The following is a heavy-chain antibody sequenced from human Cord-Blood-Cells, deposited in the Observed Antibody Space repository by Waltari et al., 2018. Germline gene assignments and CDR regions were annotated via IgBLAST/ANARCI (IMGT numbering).Heavy chain of an antibody. CDR1: GGSFSGYY. Sequence: QVQLQQWGAGLLKPSETLSLTCAVYGGSFSGYYWRWIRQPPGQGLEWIGEINHSGSTNYNPSLNSRVTISVDTSKNQFSLKLSSVTAADTAVYYCAISVVLNDVNYFDYWGQGTLVTVSS. V-gene: IGHV4-34*01. CDR3: AISVVLNDVNYFDY. D-gene: IGHD1-1*01. J-gene: IGHJ4*02. CDR2: INHSGST.